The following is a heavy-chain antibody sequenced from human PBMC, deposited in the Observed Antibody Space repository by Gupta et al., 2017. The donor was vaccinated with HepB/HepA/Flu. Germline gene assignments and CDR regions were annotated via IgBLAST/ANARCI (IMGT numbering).Heavy chain of an antibody. CDR2: IDYSGGQT. D-gene: IGHD3-3*01. CDR1: GGFIRGSYYY. CDR3: ARHWRTPFYFDL. Sequence: QLQLQESGPGLTKPSETLSLTCTVSGGFIRGSYYYWGWIRQTPGKGPEWIGSIDYSGGQTYYDPSLKSRVTISADTSKNQFFLKMNSVTAADTAVYYCARHWRTPFYFDLWGQGTLVTVSS. V-gene: IGHV4-39*01. J-gene: IGHJ4*02.